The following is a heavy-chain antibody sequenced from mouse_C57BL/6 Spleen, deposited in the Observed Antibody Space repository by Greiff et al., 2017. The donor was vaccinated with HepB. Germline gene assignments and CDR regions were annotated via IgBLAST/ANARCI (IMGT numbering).Heavy chain of an antibody. CDR2: INPNNGGT. J-gene: IGHJ2*01. V-gene: IGHV1-26*01. CDR1: GYTFTDYY. CDR3: ASHIYDGYYEGY. D-gene: IGHD2-3*01. Sequence: EVQLQQSGPELVKPGASVKISCKASGYTFTDYYMNWVKQSHGKSLEWIGDINPNNGGTSYNQKFKGKATLTVDKSSSTAYMELRSLTSEDSAVYYCASHIYDGYYEGYWGQGTTLTVSS.